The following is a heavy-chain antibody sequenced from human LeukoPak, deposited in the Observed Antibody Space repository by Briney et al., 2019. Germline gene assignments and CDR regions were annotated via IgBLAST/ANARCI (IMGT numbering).Heavy chain of an antibody. J-gene: IGHJ4*02. V-gene: IGHV4-39*01. D-gene: IGHD2-2*01. Sequence: SETLSLTCTVSGGSISSSSYYWGWIRQPPGKGLEWIGSIYYSGSTYYNPSLKSRVTISVDTSKNQFSLKLSSVTAADTAVYYCARGREGDIVVVPAANPNDYWGQGTLVTVSS. CDR2: IYYSGST. CDR1: GGSISSSSYY. CDR3: ARGREGDIVVVPAANPNDY.